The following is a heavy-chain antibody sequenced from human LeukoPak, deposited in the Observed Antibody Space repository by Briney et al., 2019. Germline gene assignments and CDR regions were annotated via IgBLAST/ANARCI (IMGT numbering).Heavy chain of an antibody. CDR2: IKQDGSEK. D-gene: IGHD2-2*01. J-gene: IGHJ6*02. V-gene: IGHV3-7*03. CDR1: GLTFSNYW. Sequence: GGSLRLSCAASGLTFSNYWMSWVRQAPGKGLEWVANIKQDGSEKYYVDSVKGRFTISRDNAKNSLYLQMNSLRAEDTAVYYCARDGCSSTSCYEWYYYGMDVWGQGTTVTVS. CDR3: ARDGCSSTSCYEWYYYGMDV.